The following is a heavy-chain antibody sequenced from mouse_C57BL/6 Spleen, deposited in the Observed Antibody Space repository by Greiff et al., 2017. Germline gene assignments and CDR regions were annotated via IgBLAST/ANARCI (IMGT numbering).Heavy chain of an antibody. CDR1: GFSFNTYA. V-gene: IGHV10-1*01. Sequence: EADGGLVQPKGSLKLSCAASGFSFNTYAMNWVRQAPGKGLEWVARIRSKSNNYATYYADSVKDRFTITRDDSESMLYLQMNNLKTEDTAMYYCVRHGSYLFAYWGQGTLVTVSA. J-gene: IGHJ3*01. CDR3: VRHGSYLFAY. CDR2: IRSKSNNYAT. D-gene: IGHD2-12*01.